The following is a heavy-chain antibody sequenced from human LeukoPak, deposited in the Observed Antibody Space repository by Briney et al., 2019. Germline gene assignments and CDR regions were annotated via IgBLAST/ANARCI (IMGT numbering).Heavy chain of an antibody. V-gene: IGHV1-69*01. J-gene: IGHJ4*02. CDR2: IIPIFGTA. Sequence: SVKVSCKASGGTFSSYAISWVRQAPGQGLEWMGGIIPIFGTANYAQKFQGRVTITADESTSTAYMELSSLRSEDTAVYYCARDGGYSGSFGIFDYWGQGTLVTVSS. CDR1: GGTFSSYA. D-gene: IGHD1-26*01. CDR3: ARDGGYSGSFGIFDY.